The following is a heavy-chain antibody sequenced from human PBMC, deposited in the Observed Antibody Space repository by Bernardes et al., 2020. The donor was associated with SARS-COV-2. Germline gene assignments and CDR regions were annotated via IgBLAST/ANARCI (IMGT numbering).Heavy chain of an antibody. CDR1: GFPFSSHG. CDR2: ISDTGINQ. V-gene: IGHV3-33*01. J-gene: IGHJ4*02. D-gene: IGHD3-10*01. Sequence: LLRSCAASGFPFSSHGFHWVRQAPVRGLAWVAAISDTGINQYYGDFVKGRFTVSRDNSKLYLQMNTLRADDTAVYYCARWDGSGTKYLGYWGQGTLVTVSS. CDR3: ARWDGSGTKYLGY.